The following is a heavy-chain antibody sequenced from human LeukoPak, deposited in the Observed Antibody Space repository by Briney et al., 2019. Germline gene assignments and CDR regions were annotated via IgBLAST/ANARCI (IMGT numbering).Heavy chain of an antibody. J-gene: IGHJ5*02. CDR3: ARDQGTGVNWFDP. D-gene: IGHD3-10*01. CDR1: DGSISSYY. CDR2: IYYSGST. Sequence: SETLSLTCTVSDGSISSYYWSWIRQPPGKGLEWIGYIYYSGSTNYNPSLKSRVTISVDTSKNQFSLKLSSVTAADTAVYYCARDQGTGVNWFDPWGQGTLVTVSS. V-gene: IGHV4-59*01.